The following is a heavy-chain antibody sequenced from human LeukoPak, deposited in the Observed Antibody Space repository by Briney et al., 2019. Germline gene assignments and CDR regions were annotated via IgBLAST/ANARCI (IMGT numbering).Heavy chain of an antibody. J-gene: IGHJ6*03. V-gene: IGHV1-69*05. CDR1: GGTFRSYA. CDR3: ASRTTVTTSGYYYYYMDV. D-gene: IGHD4-11*01. CDR2: IIPIFGTA. Sequence: SVKVSCKASGGTFRSYAISWVRQATGQGLEWMGRIIPIFGTANYAQKFQGRVTITTDESTSTAYMELSSLRSEDTAVYYCASRTTVTTSGYYYYYMDVWGKGTTVTVSS.